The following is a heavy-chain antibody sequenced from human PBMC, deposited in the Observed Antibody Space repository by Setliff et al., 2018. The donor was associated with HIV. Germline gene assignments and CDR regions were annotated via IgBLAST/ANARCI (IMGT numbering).Heavy chain of an antibody. CDR1: GFAFSSYA. CDR3: ARSVIGYYYYGMDV. J-gene: IGHJ6*02. Sequence: LRLSCAASGFAFSSYAMHWVRQAPGKGLEWVAVISYDGSNKYHADSVKGRFTISRDNSKNTLYLQMNSLRAEDTAVYYCARSVIGYYYYGMDVWGQGTLVTVSS. CDR2: ISYDGSNK. D-gene: IGHD3-10*01. V-gene: IGHV3-30*01.